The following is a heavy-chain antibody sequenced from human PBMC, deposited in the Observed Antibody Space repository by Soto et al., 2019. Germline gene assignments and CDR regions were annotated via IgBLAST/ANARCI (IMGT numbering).Heavy chain of an antibody. CDR1: GFTFSSYA. V-gene: IGHV3-23*01. J-gene: IGHJ4*02. CDR2: ISGSGGST. D-gene: IGHD3-22*01. Sequence: EVQLLESGGGLVQPGGSLRLSCAASGFTFSSYAMSWVRQAPGKGLEWVSAISGSGGSTYYADSVKGRFTISRDNSKNKLYLQMNSLRAEDTAVYYCAKDHDSRGYSLDHPFDYWGQGTLVTVSS. CDR3: AKDHDSRGYSLDHPFDY.